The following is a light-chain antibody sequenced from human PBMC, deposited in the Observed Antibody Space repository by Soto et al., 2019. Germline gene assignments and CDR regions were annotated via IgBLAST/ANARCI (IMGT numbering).Light chain of an antibody. V-gene: IGLV2-14*01. CDR1: NSDIGGYNY. J-gene: IGLJ1*01. CDR3: TSYTTSNTLV. CDR2: DVT. Sequence: QSALTQPASVSGSPGQSIAISCTGTNSDIGGYNYVSWYQQHPGKAPKLMIHDVTTRPSGVSNRFSGSKSGNTASLTISGLQAEDEADYYCTSYTTSNTLVFGAGTKVTVL.